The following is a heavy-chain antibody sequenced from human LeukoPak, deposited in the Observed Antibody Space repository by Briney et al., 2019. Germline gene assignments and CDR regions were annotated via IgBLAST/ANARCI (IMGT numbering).Heavy chain of an antibody. CDR2: INHSGST. CDR1: GGSFSGYY. Sequence: SETLSLTCGVYGGSFSGYYWSWIRQPPGKGLEWIGEINHSGSTNYTPSLKSRVTISVDTSKNQFSLKLSSVTAADTAVYYCARGWGAARHLYFDYWGQGTLVTVSS. CDR3: ARGWGAARHLYFDY. J-gene: IGHJ4*02. V-gene: IGHV4-34*01. D-gene: IGHD6-6*01.